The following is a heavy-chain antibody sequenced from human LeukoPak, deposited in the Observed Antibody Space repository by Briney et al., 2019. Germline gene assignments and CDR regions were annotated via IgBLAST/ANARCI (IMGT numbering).Heavy chain of an antibody. D-gene: IGHD1-14*01. J-gene: IGHJ2*01. CDR3: AASPPAMGWFFHL. CDR2: IKEDGSEK. CDR1: GFTFSHYW. V-gene: IGHV3-7*01. Sequence: GGSLRLSCVASGFTFSHYWMHWVRQAPGKGLEWVANIKEDGSEKYFLDSVRGRFTISRDNAKNSLYLQMNGLRPEDTAVYYCAASPPAMGWFFHLWGRGTLVTVSS.